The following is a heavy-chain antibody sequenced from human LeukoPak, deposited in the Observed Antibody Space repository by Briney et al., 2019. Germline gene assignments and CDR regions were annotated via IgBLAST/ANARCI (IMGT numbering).Heavy chain of an antibody. J-gene: IGHJ4*02. CDR3: ARLRTNSIAAAGTGDY. V-gene: IGHV5-51*01. D-gene: IGHD6-13*01. CDR2: IYPGDSDT. Sequence: GESLKISCKGSGYSFTSYWIGWVRQMPRKGLEWMGIIYPGDSDTRYSPSFQGQVTISADKSISTAYLQWSSLKASDTAMYYCARLRTNSIAAAGTGDYWGQGTLVTVSS. CDR1: GYSFTSYW.